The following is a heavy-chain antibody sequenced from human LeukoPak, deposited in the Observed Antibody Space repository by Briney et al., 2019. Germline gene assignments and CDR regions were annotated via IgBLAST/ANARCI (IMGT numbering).Heavy chain of an antibody. J-gene: IGHJ5*02. CDR3: ARHSSVYGSGSGGFDP. D-gene: IGHD3-10*01. CDR2: IYPGDSDT. CDR1: GYSFTSYW. V-gene: IGHV5-51*01. Sequence: GESLKISCKGSGYSFTSYWIGWVRQMPGKGLEWMGIIYPGDSDTRYSPSLQGQVTISADKSITTAYLQWSSLKASDTAMYYCARHSSVYGSGSGGFDPWGQGTLATVSS.